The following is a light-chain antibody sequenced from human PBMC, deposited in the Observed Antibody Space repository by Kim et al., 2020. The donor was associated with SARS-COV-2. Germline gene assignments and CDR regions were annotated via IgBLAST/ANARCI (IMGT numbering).Light chain of an antibody. J-gene: IGKJ2*03. CDR2: WAS. V-gene: IGKV4-1*01. CDR3: QQYYSTPPS. CDR1: QTDLYKSKNKNY. Sequence: RATLNFKSRQTDLYKSKNKNYLAGYQQKPGQAPKLLIYWASIRESGVSDRFSGSGSETDFTLTISSLEAEDVAVYYCQQYYSTPPSFGRENKLEI.